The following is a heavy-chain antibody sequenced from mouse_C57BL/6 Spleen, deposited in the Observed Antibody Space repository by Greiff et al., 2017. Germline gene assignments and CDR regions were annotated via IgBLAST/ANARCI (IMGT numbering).Heavy chain of an antibody. CDR2: IYPRDGST. Sequence: QVQLQQSDAELVKPGASVKISCKVSGYTFTDHTIHWMKQRPEQGLEWIGYIYPRDGSTKYNEKFKGKATLTADKSSSTAYMQLNSLTSEDSAVXFCAIAFYYYGSSAWFAYWGQGTLVTVSA. J-gene: IGHJ3*01. CDR1: GYTFTDHT. V-gene: IGHV1-78*01. D-gene: IGHD1-1*01. CDR3: AIAFYYYGSSAWFAY.